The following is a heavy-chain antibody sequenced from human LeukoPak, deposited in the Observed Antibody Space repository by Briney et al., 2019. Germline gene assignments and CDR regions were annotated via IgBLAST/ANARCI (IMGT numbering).Heavy chain of an antibody. CDR2: IYYSGST. Sequence: SETLSLTCTVSGGSISSSSYYWGWIRQPPGKGLEWIGSIYYSGSTYYNPSLKSQVTISVDTSKNQFSLKLSSVTAADTAVYYCARQRQQLGPFDYWGQGTLVTASS. D-gene: IGHD6-13*01. V-gene: IGHV4-39*01. CDR1: GGSISSSSYY. CDR3: ARQRQQLGPFDY. J-gene: IGHJ4*02.